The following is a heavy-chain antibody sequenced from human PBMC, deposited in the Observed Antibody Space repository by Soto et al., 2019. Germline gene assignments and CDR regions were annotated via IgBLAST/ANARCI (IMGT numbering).Heavy chain of an antibody. J-gene: IGHJ4*02. D-gene: IGHD4-17*01. CDR2: ISESGGST. CDR1: GFTFSNYA. CDR3: AKHDYGDYKLYDC. V-gene: IGHV3-23*01. Sequence: PXGSLRRACTASGFTFSNYAMSGVRQAPGKGLEWVSSISESGGSTFNADSVKGRFTISRDNFKNTLYLQMNSLRAEDTAVYYCAKHDYGDYKLYDCWGQGTLVTVSS.